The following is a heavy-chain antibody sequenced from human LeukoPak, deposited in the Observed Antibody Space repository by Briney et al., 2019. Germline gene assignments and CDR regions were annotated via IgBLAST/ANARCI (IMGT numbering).Heavy chain of an antibody. Sequence: AGGSLRLSCAASGFIFSTYAISWARQAPGRGLECVASISGSGYTIYYADSVKGRFTISRDNSKNTLYLQVNSLRAEDTAIYYCAKDLRVVGESSAGPLDHWGQGTLVTVSS. CDR3: AKDLRVVGESSAGPLDH. J-gene: IGHJ4*02. CDR1: GFIFSTYA. V-gene: IGHV3-23*01. D-gene: IGHD2-15*01. CDR2: ISGSGYTI.